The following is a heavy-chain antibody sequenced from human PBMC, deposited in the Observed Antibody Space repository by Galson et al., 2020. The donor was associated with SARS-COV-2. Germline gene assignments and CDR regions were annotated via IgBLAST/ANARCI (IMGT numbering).Heavy chain of an antibody. J-gene: IGHJ3*02. Sequence: PGGSLRLSCAASGFTVNSYGMHWVRQAPGKGLEWVAVISNDGTNKYYADSVKGRFTISRDNSKNTLYLQMNSLRAEDTAVYYCAKAVSGWDRLHPFDIWGQGTMVTVSS. D-gene: IGHD1-26*01. CDR2: ISNDGTNK. CDR3: AKAVSGWDRLHPFDI. CDR1: GFTVNSYG. V-gene: IGHV3-30*18.